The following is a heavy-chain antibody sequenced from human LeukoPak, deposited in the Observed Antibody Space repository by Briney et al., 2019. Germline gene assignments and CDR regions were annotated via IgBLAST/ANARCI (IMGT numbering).Heavy chain of an antibody. Sequence: GGSLRLSCAASGFTFSSYAMSWVRQAPGKGLEWVSAISGSGGSTYYADSVKGRFTISRDNSKNTLYLLMNSLRAVDTAVYYCAKVTRRAMIVVVTAYFDYWGQGTLVTVSS. CDR1: GFTFSSYA. CDR2: ISGSGGST. D-gene: IGHD3-22*01. V-gene: IGHV3-23*01. J-gene: IGHJ4*02. CDR3: AKVTRRAMIVVVTAYFDY.